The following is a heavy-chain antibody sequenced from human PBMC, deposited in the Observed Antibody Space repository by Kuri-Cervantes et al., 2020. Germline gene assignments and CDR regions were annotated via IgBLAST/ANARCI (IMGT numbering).Heavy chain of an antibody. CDR1: GYSISSGYY. CDR2: IYHSGST. V-gene: IGHV4-38-2*01. Sequence: GSLRLSCAVSGYSISSGYYWGWIRQPPGKGLEWIGKIYHSGSTYYNPSLKSRVTISVDTSNNQFSLKLSSVTATDTAIYYCARGGYCSGGSCYPFDPWGQGTLVTVSS. J-gene: IGHJ5*02. D-gene: IGHD2-15*01. CDR3: ARGGYCSGGSCYPFDP.